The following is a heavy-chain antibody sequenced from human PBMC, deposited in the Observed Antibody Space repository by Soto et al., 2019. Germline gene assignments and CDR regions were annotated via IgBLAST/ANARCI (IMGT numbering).Heavy chain of an antibody. D-gene: IGHD3-22*01. CDR1: VFTFRNSA. CDR3: VFPSSGKYYFDY. Sequence: GGSLRLSCAASVFTFRNSAMNWVRQAPGKGLEWVSAISGSGGSTYYTDSAKGRFTISRDNSKNTLYLQMNSLRAEDTAVYYCVFPSSGKYYFDYWGQGALVTVSS. V-gene: IGHV3-23*01. CDR2: ISGSGGST. J-gene: IGHJ4*02.